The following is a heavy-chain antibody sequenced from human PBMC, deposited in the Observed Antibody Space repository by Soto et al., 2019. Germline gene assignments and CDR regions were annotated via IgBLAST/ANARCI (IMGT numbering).Heavy chain of an antibody. D-gene: IGHD6-13*01. V-gene: IGHV5-51*01. J-gene: IGHJ1*01. CDR1: GYSFATNW. CDR3: ARHSGVAEDGTD. Sequence: GESLKISRQGSGYSFATNWIGWVRQMPGKGLEWMGVIYPGDSDTRYSPSFQGQVAISADKSINTAYLQWSSLKASDTAMYYCARHSGVAEDGTDWGQGTLVTVSS. CDR2: IYPGDSDT.